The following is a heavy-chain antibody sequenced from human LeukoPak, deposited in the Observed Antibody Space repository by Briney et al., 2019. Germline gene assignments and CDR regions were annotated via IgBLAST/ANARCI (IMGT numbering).Heavy chain of an antibody. J-gene: IGHJ4*02. V-gene: IGHV3-30-3*01. CDR2: ISYDGSNK. Sequence: GSLRLSCAASGFTFSSYAMHWVRQAPGKGLEWVAVISYDGSNKYYADSVRGRFTISRDNSKYTLYLQLNSLRAEDTAVYYCVRDRGWYHFDLWGQGTLVTVSS. CDR1: GFTFSSYA. CDR3: VRDRGWYHFDL. D-gene: IGHD3-10*01.